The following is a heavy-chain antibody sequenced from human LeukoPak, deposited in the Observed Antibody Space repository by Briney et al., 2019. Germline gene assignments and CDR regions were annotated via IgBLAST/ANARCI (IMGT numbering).Heavy chain of an antibody. D-gene: IGHD6-19*01. V-gene: IGHV4-30-2*01. J-gene: IGHJ5*02. Sequence: PSQTLSLTCAVSGGSISSGGYSWSWIRQPPGKGLEWIGYIYRSGSTYYNPSLKSRVTISVDRSKNQFSLKLSSVTAADTAVYYCATLGGDSSGWLQNWFDHWGQGTLVTVSS. CDR1: GGSISSGGYS. CDR2: IYRSGST. CDR3: ATLGGDSSGWLQNWFDH.